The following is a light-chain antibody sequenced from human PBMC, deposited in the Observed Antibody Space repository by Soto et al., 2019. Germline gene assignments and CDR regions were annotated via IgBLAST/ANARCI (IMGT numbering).Light chain of an antibody. CDR3: QQYNNWPLT. V-gene: IGKV3-11*01. J-gene: IGKJ4*01. CDR1: QSVSSY. CDR2: DAS. Sequence: EIVLAQSPATLSFSPGERATPSCRASQSVSSYLAWYQQKPGQAPRPLIYDASNRATGIPARFSGSQSGTEFTLTISSLLSEDFAVYSCQQYNNWPLTFGGGTKVDI.